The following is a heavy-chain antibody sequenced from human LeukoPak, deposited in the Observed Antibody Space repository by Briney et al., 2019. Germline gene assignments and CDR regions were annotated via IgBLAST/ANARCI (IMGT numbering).Heavy chain of an antibody. CDR1: GGSVSSGCYY. Sequence: SETLSLTCTVSGGSVSSGCYYWSWIRQPPGMGLEWIVYISYSGNTNYNPSLKSRVTISVYTSKNQFPLKLSSLTAADTAVYYCARLGYGDYDAWYFDLWGRGTLVTVSS. V-gene: IGHV4-61*01. J-gene: IGHJ2*01. CDR3: ARLGYGDYDAWYFDL. D-gene: IGHD4-17*01. CDR2: ISYSGNT.